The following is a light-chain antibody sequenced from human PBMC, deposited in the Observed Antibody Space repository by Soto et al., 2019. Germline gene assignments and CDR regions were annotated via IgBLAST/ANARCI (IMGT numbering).Light chain of an antibody. CDR2: GAS. V-gene: IGKV3-20*01. CDR1: QSVSSNY. CDR3: QQYDDSIT. J-gene: IGKJ5*01. Sequence: EIVLTQSPDTLSLSPGESATLSCRASQSVSSNYSAWYQQKPGRAPRLLIYGASNRATGIPARFSGSGSGTDFTLTISRLEPEDFAVFYCQQYDDSITFGQGTRLEIE.